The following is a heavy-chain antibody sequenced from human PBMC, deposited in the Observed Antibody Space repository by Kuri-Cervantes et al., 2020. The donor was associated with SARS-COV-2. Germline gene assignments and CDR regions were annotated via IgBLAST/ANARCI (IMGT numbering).Heavy chain of an antibody. J-gene: IGHJ3*02. CDR2: IWYDGSNK. D-gene: IGHD5-18*01. Sequence: GESLKISCAASGFTFSSYGMHWVRQAPGKGLEWVAVIWYDGSNKYYADSVKGRFTISRDNSKNTLYLQMNSLRAEDTAVYYCARDGYSYGLGPRGAFDIWGQGTRVTVSS. CDR3: ARDGYSYGLGPRGAFDI. V-gene: IGHV3-33*01. CDR1: GFTFSSYG.